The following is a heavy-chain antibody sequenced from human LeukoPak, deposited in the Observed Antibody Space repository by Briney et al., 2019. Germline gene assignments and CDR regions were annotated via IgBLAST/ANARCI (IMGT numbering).Heavy chain of an antibody. Sequence: PGGSLRLSCAASGFTVSSNYMSWVRQAPGKGLEWVSVIYSGGSTYYADSVKGRFTISRDNAKNSLYLQMNSLRAEDTAVYYCARDYYGSGSNDYWGQGTLVTVSS. CDR1: GFTVSSNY. V-gene: IGHV3-66*01. J-gene: IGHJ4*02. D-gene: IGHD3-10*01. CDR2: IYSGGST. CDR3: ARDYYGSGSNDY.